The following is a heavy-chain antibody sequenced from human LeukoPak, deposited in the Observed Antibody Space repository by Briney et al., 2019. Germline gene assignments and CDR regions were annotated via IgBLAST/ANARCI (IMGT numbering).Heavy chain of an antibody. J-gene: IGHJ5*02. CDR1: GYTFTGYY. CDR3: ARDLRNNWFDP. CDR2: ISSSSSYI. V-gene: IGHV3-21*01. Sequence: SCKASGYTFTGYYMHWVRQAPGKGLEWVSSISSSSSYIYYADSVKGRFAISRDNAKNSLYLQMNSLRAEDTAVYYCARDLRNNWFDPWGQGTLVTVSS.